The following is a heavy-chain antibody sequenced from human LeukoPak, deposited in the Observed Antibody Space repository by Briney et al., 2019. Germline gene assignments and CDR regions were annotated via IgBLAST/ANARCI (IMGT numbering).Heavy chain of an antibody. CDR3: AKGVNYFVLEY. CDR2: ITPSSYT. Sequence: KPGGSLRLACAASGFTFSDFYMSWIRQAPGKGLEWLSYITPSSYTNYADSVKGRFTISRDNAKNSLYLQMNSLSAEDTAVYYCAKGVNYFVLEYWGQGTLVTISS. V-gene: IGHV3-11*05. D-gene: IGHD3-10*02. CDR1: GFTFSDFY. J-gene: IGHJ4*02.